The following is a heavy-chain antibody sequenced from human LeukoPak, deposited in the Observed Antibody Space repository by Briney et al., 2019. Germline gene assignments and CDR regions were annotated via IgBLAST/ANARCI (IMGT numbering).Heavy chain of an antibody. D-gene: IGHD6-13*01. CDR2: FGTRSTSI. CDR1: GFTFSGYS. CDR3: VKNSGWYCLGY. V-gene: IGHV3-21*04. J-gene: IGHJ4*02. Sequence: GGSLRLSCTASGFTFSGYSMNWIRQAPGKGLEWVSSFGTRSTSIYHAGSVKGRFTLSRDNAKNSLFLQMNSLRAEDTAVYYCVKNSGWYCLGYWGQGTLVTVSS.